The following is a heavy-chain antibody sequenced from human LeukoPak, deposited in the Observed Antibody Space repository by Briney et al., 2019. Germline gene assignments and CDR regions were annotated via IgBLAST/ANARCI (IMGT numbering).Heavy chain of an antibody. CDR3: ARDLADVIAPPH. J-gene: IGHJ1*01. CDR1: GFSVRSSY. D-gene: IGHD3-16*02. V-gene: IGHV3-53*01. CDR2: IYSGGST. Sequence: GGSLRLSCAASGFSVRSSYMSWVRQAPGKGLECVSGIYSGGSTYYADSVKGRFTISKDNSKNTLYLQMNNLRAEDTAFYYCARDLADVIAPPHWGQGTLVTVSS.